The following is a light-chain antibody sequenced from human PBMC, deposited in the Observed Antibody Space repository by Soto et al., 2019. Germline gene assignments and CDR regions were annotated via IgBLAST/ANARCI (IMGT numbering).Light chain of an antibody. CDR2: DAS. CDR3: QQRSNWPWT. Sequence: ETVLTQSPATLSLSPGERATLSCRASPSVSSYLAWYQQKAGQAPRLLIYDASNRATGIPARFSGSGSGTDFTLTIRRLEPEDFAVYYCQQRSNWPWTFGQGTKVEIK. CDR1: PSVSSY. V-gene: IGKV3-11*01. J-gene: IGKJ1*01.